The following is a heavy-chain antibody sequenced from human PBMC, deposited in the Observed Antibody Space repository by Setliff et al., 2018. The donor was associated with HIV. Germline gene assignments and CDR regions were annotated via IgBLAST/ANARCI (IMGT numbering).Heavy chain of an antibody. Sequence: ASVKVSCKASGYTFTSYAMNWVRQAPGQGLEWMGWINTNTGNPTYSQGFTGRFVFSLDTSVRTAYLQISSLKAEDTSVYYCARDIVATIQHPRDLAFDIWGQGTMVTVSS. V-gene: IGHV7-4-1*02. CDR1: GYTFTSYA. D-gene: IGHD5-12*01. J-gene: IGHJ3*02. CDR2: INTNTGNP. CDR3: ARDIVATIQHPRDLAFDI.